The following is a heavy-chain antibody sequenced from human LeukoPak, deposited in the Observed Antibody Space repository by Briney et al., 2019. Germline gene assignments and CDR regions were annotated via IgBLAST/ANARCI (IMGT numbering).Heavy chain of an antibody. D-gene: IGHD2-15*01. J-gene: IGHJ4*02. CDR3: AKDLVVVAATRPFDY. CDR2: ISYDGSNK. CDR1: GFTFSSYA. Sequence: PGGSLRLSCAASGFTFSSYAMHWVRQAPGKGLEWVAVISYDGSNKYYADSVKGRFTISRDNSKNTLYLQMNSLRAEDTAVYYCAKDLVVVAATRPFDYWGQGTLVTVSS. V-gene: IGHV3-30-3*02.